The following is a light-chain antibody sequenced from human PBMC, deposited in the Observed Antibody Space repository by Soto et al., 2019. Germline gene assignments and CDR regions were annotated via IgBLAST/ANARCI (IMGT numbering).Light chain of an antibody. CDR2: DAS. CDR3: QKYNSYTYT. V-gene: IGKV1-5*01. J-gene: IGKJ2*01. Sequence: DIQITQSPSTLSASVVDRVTITFLASQIISSWLAWYQQKPGKAPKLLIYDASSLESGVPSRFSGRGSGTEFTLTISSLQPDDFATYYCQKYNSYTYTCGQGTK. CDR1: QIISSW.